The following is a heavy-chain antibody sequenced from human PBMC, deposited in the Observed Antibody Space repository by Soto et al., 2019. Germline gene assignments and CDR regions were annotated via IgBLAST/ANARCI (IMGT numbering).Heavy chain of an antibody. CDR1: GFTFSSYA. V-gene: IGHV3-23*01. Sequence: GGSLRLSCAASGFTFSSYAMSWVRQAPGKGLEWVSAISGSGGSTYYADSVKGRFTISRDNSKNTLYLQMNSLRAEDTAVYYCAKDFILPPSSSSWFDPWGQGTLVTVSS. CDR2: ISGSGGST. J-gene: IGHJ5*02. D-gene: IGHD6-6*01. CDR3: AKDFILPPSSSSWFDP.